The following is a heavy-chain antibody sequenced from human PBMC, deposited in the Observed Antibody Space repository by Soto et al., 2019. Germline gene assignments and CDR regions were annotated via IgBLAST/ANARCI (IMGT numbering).Heavy chain of an antibody. Sequence: QLQLQESGPGLVKPSETLSLTCTVSGDSIYSSSYYWGWIRQPPGKGLEWIGSIFYSGSTYYNPSLKSRVTISVDTSKTQFALKLTFVTAADTAVFYCARPKSSGWRGGFDYWGQGTLVTVSS. CDR1: GDSIYSSSYY. V-gene: IGHV4-39*01. D-gene: IGHD6-19*01. CDR2: IFYSGST. CDR3: ARPKSSGWRGGFDY. J-gene: IGHJ4*02.